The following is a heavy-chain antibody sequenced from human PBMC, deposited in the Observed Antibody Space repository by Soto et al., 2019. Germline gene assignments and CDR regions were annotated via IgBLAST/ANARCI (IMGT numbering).Heavy chain of an antibody. D-gene: IGHD3-3*01. CDR2: INHSGST. V-gene: IGHV4-34*01. J-gene: IGHJ6*02. Sequence: SETLSLTCAVYGWSFSGYYWSWIRQPPGKGLEWIGEINHSGSTNYNPSLKSRVTISVDASKNQFSLKLSSVTAADTAVYYCARNRYGYDFWSGYYTGPYYYYGMDVWGQGTTVT. CDR3: ARNRYGYDFWSGYYTGPYYYYGMDV. CDR1: GWSFSGYY.